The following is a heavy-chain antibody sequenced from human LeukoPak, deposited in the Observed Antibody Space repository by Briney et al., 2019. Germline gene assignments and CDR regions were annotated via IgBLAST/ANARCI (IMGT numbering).Heavy chain of an antibody. V-gene: IGHV1-2*06. CDR2: INPNSDGT. D-gene: IGHD3-22*01. J-gene: IGHJ6*03. CDR1: GYTFTGYY. CDR3: ARAVYGSNANYMDV. Sequence: GASVKVSCKASGYTFTGYYIHWVRQAPGQGLEWIGRINPNSDGTNYAQSFQGRVTMTRDTSINTAYMELSRLRSDDTAVYYCARAVYGSNANYMDVWGKGTTVTVSS.